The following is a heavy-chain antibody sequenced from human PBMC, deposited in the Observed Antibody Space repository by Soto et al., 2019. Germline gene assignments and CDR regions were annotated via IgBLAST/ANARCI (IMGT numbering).Heavy chain of an antibody. J-gene: IGHJ6*01. V-gene: IGHV4-4*02. Sequence: SETLSLTCAVSGGSISSSNWWSWVRQPPGKGLEWFGEIYHSGSTNYNPSLKSRVTISVDKSKNQFSLKLSPVTAADTAVYYCAGPYCSSTSCYTKGYSYYGMDVWGQGTTVTSPQ. CDR2: IYHSGST. CDR3: AGPYCSSTSCYTKGYSYYGMDV. D-gene: IGHD2-2*02. CDR1: GGSISSSNW.